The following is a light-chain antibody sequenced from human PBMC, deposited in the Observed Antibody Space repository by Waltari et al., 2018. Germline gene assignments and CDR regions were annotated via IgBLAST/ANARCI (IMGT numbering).Light chain of an antibody. CDR2: SNN. Sequence: QSGLTQSSSVSGTPGQRVTISCSGSSSNIGSNTVNWYQQLPGTATKLLIYSNNPRPSGVPDLFSCSKSGTSASLAISGLQSEDEADYYCEAWDDRLNVRVFGGGTKLTVL. CDR3: EAWDDRLNVRV. J-gene: IGLJ3*02. V-gene: IGLV1-44*01. CDR1: SSNIGSNT.